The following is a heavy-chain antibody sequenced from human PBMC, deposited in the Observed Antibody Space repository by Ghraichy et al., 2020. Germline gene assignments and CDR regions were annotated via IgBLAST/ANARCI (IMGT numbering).Heavy chain of an antibody. J-gene: IGHJ5*02. CDR1: GYTFTGYY. Sequence: ASVKVSCKASGYTFTGYYMHWVRQAPGQGLEWMGWINPNSGGTNYAQKFQGRVTMTRDTSISTAYMELSRLRSDDTAVYYCARDRDSSGWYSNWFDPWGQGTLVTVSS. CDR3: ARDRDSSGWYSNWFDP. CDR2: INPNSGGT. V-gene: IGHV1-2*02. D-gene: IGHD6-19*01.